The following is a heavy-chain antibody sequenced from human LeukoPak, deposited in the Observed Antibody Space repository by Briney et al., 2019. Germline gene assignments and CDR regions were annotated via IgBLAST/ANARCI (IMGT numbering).Heavy chain of an antibody. J-gene: IGHJ5*02. D-gene: IGHD2-2*01. V-gene: IGHV5-51*01. CDR3: ARRKGRYCSSTSCLATWFDP. CDR2: IYPGDSDT. Sequence: GESLKISCKGSGYSFTSYWIGWVRQMPGKGLEWMGIIYPGDSDTRYSPSFQGQVTISADTSISNAYLQWSSLKASDTAMYYCARRKGRYCSSTSCLATWFDPWGQGTLVTVSS. CDR1: GYSFTSYW.